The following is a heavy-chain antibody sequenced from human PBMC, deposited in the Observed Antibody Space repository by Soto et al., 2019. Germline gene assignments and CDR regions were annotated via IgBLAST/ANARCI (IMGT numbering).Heavy chain of an antibody. D-gene: IGHD6-13*01. V-gene: IGHV3-33*01. CDR1: GFTFSSYG. CDR3: AGAAAGPGRSWFDP. J-gene: IGHJ5*02. CDR2: IWYDGSNK. Sequence: GGSLRLSCAASGFTFSSYGMHWVRQAPGKGLEWVAVIWYDGSNKYYADSVKGRFTISRDNSKNTLYLQMNSLRAEDTAVYYCAGAAAGPGRSWFDPWGQGTLVTVSS.